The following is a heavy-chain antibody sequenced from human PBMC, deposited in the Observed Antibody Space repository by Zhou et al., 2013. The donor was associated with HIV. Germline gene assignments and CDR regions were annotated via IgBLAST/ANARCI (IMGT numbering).Heavy chain of an antibody. Sequence: QVQLVQSGSEVTKPGASVKVSCKASGYTFTNYAMHWVRQAPGQRLEWMGWINGGNGNTKYSQKFQGRVTITRDTSASTAYMELSSLRSEDTAVYYCARSLAVALDYWGQGTLVTVSS. J-gene: IGHJ4*02. V-gene: IGHV1-3*01. CDR2: INGGNGNT. CDR1: GYTFTNYA. D-gene: IGHD6-19*01. CDR3: ARSLAVALDY.